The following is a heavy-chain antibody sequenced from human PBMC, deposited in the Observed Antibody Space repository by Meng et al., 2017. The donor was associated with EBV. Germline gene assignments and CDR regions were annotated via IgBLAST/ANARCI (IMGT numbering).Heavy chain of an antibody. CDR1: GFTVSSNY. J-gene: IGHJ4*02. D-gene: IGHD5-12*01. V-gene: IGHV3-53*01. CDR3: AKHRLGPLDY. Sequence: VYLGESGGGLIQPGVSLRLSCAASGFTVSSNYMSWVRQAPGKGLEWVSVIYSGGSTYYADSVKGRFTISRDNSKNTLYLQMNSLRAEDTAVYYCAKHRLGPLDYWGQGTLVTVSS. CDR2: IYSGGST.